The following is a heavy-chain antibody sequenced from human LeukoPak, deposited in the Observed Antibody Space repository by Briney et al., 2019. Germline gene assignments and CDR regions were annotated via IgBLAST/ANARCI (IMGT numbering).Heavy chain of an antibody. J-gene: IGHJ4*02. CDR3: ARDYYDTSGYFYGSNY. D-gene: IGHD3-22*01. V-gene: IGHV1-18*01. Sequence: ASVKVSCKASGYTFTSYAITWVRQAPGQGLEWMGWISVYSGNTHYAQKLQGRVTMTTDTSTTTAYMELRSLRSDDTAMYYCARDYYDTSGYFYGSNYWGQGTLVTVS. CDR1: GYTFTSYA. CDR2: ISVYSGNT.